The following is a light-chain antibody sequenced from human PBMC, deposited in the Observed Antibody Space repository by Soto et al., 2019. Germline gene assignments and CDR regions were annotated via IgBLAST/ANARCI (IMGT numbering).Light chain of an antibody. V-gene: IGKV3-20*01. J-gene: IGKJ4*01. Sequence: EIVLTQSPGTLSLSPGERATLSCRASQSVSSSYLAWYQQKPGQAPRLLIYGASSRATGIPDRFSGSGSGTDFTLTISRLEPEDFAVYYCQPYGNSPAFDGGTKVEIK. CDR2: GAS. CDR3: QPYGNSPA. CDR1: QSVSSSY.